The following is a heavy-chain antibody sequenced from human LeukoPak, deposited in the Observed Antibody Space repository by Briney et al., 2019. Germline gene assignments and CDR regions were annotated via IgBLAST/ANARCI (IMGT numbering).Heavy chain of an antibody. J-gene: IGHJ5*02. CDR3: ARGGDIVVVPAAMQGAYEWFDP. Sequence: GGSLRLSCAASGFTFSSYEMNWVRQAPGKGLEWVSYISSSGSTIYYADSVKGRFTISRDNAKNSLYLQMNSLRAEDTAVYYCARGGDIVVVPAAMQGAYEWFDPWGQGILVTVSS. CDR1: GFTFSSYE. D-gene: IGHD2-2*01. V-gene: IGHV3-48*03. CDR2: ISSSGSTI.